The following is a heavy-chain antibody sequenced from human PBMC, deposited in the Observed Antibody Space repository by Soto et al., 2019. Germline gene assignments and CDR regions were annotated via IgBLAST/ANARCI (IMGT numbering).Heavy chain of an antibody. D-gene: IGHD6-13*01. CDR2: IYYSGST. Sequence: QVQLQESGPGLVKPSQTLSLTCTVSGGSISSGGYYWSWIRQHPGKGLEWIGYIYYSGSTYYNPSLKGRVTISVDTSKNQFSLKLSSVTAADTAVYYCARASTSIAAAGTYYYYGMDVWGQGTTVTVSS. V-gene: IGHV4-31*03. CDR3: ARASTSIAAAGTYYYYGMDV. CDR1: GGSISSGGYY. J-gene: IGHJ6*02.